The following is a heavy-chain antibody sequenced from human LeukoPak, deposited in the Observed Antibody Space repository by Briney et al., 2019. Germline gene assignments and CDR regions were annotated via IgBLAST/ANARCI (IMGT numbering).Heavy chain of an antibody. Sequence: PGGSLRLSCAASGFTFSSNYMNWVRQAPGKGLEWVSVIYGGGSTYYADSVKGRFTISRDNSKNTLYLQMNSLRVEDTAVYYCARGSIVAPEGSDDYWGQGTLVTVSS. CDR2: IYGGGST. D-gene: IGHD2-15*01. CDR1: GFTFSSNY. CDR3: ARGSIVAPEGSDDY. V-gene: IGHV3-53*01. J-gene: IGHJ4*02.